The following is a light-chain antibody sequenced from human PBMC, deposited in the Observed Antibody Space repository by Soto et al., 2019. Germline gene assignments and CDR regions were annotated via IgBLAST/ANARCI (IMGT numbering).Light chain of an antibody. Sequence: QSVLTQPASVSGSPGQSITISCTGTSSDVGNYDLVSWYQQFPGKAPKLILYHVTKRPSGVSNRFSGSKSGNTASLTISGLQAEDEADYYCCSHSGSTTFYVFGAGTKLTVL. CDR3: CSHSGSTTFYV. CDR1: SSDVGNYDL. J-gene: IGLJ1*01. V-gene: IGLV2-23*02. CDR2: HVT.